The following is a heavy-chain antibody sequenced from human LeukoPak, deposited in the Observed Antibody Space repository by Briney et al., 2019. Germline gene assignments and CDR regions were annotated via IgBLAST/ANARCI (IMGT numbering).Heavy chain of an antibody. J-gene: IGHJ4*02. CDR2: IKQDGSEK. Sequence: GGSLRLSCAASGFTSSSYWMSWVRQAPGKGLEWVANIKQDGSEKYYVDSVKGRFTISRDNAKNSLYLQMNSLRAEDTAVYYCTRDTPYMPFDYWGQGTLVTVSS. CDR1: GFTSSSYW. D-gene: IGHD2-2*01. CDR3: TRDTPYMPFDY. V-gene: IGHV3-7*01.